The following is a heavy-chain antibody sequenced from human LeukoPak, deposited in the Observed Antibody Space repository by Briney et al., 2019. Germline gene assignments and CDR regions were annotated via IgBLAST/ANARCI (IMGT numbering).Heavy chain of an antibody. Sequence: SETLSLTCTVSGGSISSGGYYWSWIRQHPGKGLEWIGYIYYSRSTYYNPSLKSRVTISVDTSKNQFSLKLSSVTAADTAVYYCARDLLGYCSSTSCYSNWFDPWGQGTLVTVSS. J-gene: IGHJ5*02. D-gene: IGHD2-2*02. CDR2: IYYSRST. CDR1: GGSISSGGYY. CDR3: ARDLLGYCSSTSCYSNWFDP. V-gene: IGHV4-31*03.